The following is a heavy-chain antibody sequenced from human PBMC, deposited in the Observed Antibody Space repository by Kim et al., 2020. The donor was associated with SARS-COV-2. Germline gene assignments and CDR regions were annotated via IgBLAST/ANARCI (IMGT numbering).Heavy chain of an antibody. J-gene: IGHJ4*02. D-gene: IGHD6-6*01. CDR1: GGSLSSYY. Sequence: SETLSLTCTVSGGSLSSYYWSWIRQPPGKGLEWIGYLYYNGNTNYNTSLESRVTILVDTSKKHFLLRLISVTAADTAVYYCSVSEFRFSSYCGLGPLVTV. CDR3: SVSEFRFSSY. CDR2: LYYNGNT. V-gene: IGHV4-59*08.